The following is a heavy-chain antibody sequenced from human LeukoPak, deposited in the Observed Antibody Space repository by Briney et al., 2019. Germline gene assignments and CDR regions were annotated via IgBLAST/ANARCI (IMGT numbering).Heavy chain of an antibody. J-gene: IGHJ3*02. D-gene: IGHD4-23*01. CDR1: GGTFSSYA. CDR2: ITPIFGKA. CDR3: ATGLFFSRRWLQKGFGI. V-gene: IGHV1-69*05. Sequence: SVKVSCKASGGTFSSYAISWVRQAPGQGLEWMGGITPIFGKANYAQKFQGRVTITTDESTSTAYMELSSLRSEETAVYYCATGLFFSRRWLQKGFGIWGQGTKVNVS.